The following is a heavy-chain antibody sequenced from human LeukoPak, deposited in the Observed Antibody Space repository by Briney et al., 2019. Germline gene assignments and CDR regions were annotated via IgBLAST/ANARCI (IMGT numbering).Heavy chain of an antibody. D-gene: IGHD6-25*01. CDR2: IYYSGST. CDR1: GGSISSSSYY. J-gene: IGHJ4*02. CDR3: ARRGRNSSGWQDYL. Sequence: SETLSLTCTVSGGSISSSSYYWGWIRQPPGKGLEWIGSIYYSGSTYYNPSLKSRVTISVDTSKNQFSLKLTSVTAADTAVYYCARRGRNSSGWQDYLWGQGTLVTVSS. V-gene: IGHV4-39*07.